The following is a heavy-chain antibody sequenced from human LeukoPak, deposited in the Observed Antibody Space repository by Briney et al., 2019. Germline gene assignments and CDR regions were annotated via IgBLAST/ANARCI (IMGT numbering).Heavy chain of an antibody. CDR3: ARVICSGGSCRFDY. J-gene: IGHJ4*02. Sequence: SETLSLTCAVSGVAISRGGYAWNWIRQPPGKGLGWIAYIYHSGTTYYNPSLKSRATISVDTSKNQFSLKLSSVTAADTAVYYCARVICSGGSCRFDYWGQGTLVTVSS. CDR1: GVAISRGGYA. D-gene: IGHD2-15*01. V-gene: IGHV4-30-4*07. CDR2: IYHSGTT.